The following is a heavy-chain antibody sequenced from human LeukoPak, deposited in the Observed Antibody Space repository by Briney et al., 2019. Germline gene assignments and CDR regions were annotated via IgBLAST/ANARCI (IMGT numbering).Heavy chain of an antibody. CDR3: ASLRPAYGDYYYGMDV. Sequence: SETPSLTCTVSGGSVSSGSYYWSWIRQPPGKGLEWIGYIYYSGSTNYNPSLKSRVTISVDTSKNQFSLKLSSVTAADTAVYYCASLRPAYGDYYYGMDVWGQGTTVTVSS. D-gene: IGHD4-17*01. J-gene: IGHJ6*02. V-gene: IGHV4-61*01. CDR2: IYYSGST. CDR1: GGSVSSGSYY.